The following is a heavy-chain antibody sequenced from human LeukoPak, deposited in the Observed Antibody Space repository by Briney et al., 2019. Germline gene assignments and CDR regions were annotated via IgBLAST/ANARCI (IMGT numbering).Heavy chain of an antibody. CDR1: GYTFTIYA. CDR3: ARRSIAAAGTFDY. V-gene: IGHV1-3*01. D-gene: IGHD6-13*01. J-gene: IGHJ4*02. CDR2: INAGNGNT. Sequence: GASVTVSCKASGYTFTIYAMHWVRQAPGQRLEWMGWINAGNGNTKYSQKFQGRVTITRDTSASTAYMELSSLRSEDTAVYYCARRSIAAAGTFDYWGQGTLVTVSS.